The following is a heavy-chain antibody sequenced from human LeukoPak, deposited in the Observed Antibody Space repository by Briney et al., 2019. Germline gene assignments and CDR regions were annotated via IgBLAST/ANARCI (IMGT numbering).Heavy chain of an antibody. CDR1: GDTFSSYA. CDR3: ARTPGTVYYYYGMDV. D-gene: IGHD3/OR15-3a*01. J-gene: IGHJ6*02. V-gene: IGHV1-69*01. Sequence: GSSVKVSCKASGDTFSSYAISWVRQAPGQGLEWMGGIIPIFGTANYAQKFQGRVTITADESTSTAYMELSSLRSEDTAVYYCARTPGTVYYYYGMDVWGQGTTVTVSS. CDR2: IIPIFGTA.